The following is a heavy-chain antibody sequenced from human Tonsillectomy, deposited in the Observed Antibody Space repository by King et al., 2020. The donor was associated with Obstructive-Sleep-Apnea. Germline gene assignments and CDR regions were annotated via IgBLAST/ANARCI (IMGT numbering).Heavy chain of an antibody. Sequence: VQLGESGGGVVQPGRSLRLSCVASGFTFSSYALHWVRQAPGKGLEWRAGISGHGDNKKYADSVKGRFTISSDNSKDTLFLQMNSLRAADTALYYCSRLRVAYNDLPLWGRGTLVTVSS. CDR1: GFTFSSYA. J-gene: IGHJ2*01. CDR3: SRLRVAYNDLPL. D-gene: IGHD5-24*01. CDR2: ISGHGDNK. V-gene: IGHV3-30-3*01.